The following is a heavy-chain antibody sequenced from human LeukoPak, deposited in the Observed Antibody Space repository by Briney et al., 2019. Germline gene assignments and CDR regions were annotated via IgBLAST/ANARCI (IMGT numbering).Heavy chain of an antibody. CDR2: IYSGGST. J-gene: IGHJ4*02. Sequence: GGSLRLSCAASGFAVSSNYMSWVRQAPGKGLEWVSVIYSGGSTYYADSVMGRFIISRDNSKNTLYLQMNSLRAEDTALYYCARAGSTGWYHFDYWGQGTLVTVSS. CDR3: ARAGSTGWYHFDY. D-gene: IGHD6-19*01. V-gene: IGHV3-53*01. CDR1: GFAVSSNY.